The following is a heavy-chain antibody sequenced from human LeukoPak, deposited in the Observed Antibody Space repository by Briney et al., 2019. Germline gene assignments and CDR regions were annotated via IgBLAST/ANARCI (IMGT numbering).Heavy chain of an antibody. CDR1: GFTFSDYY. Sequence: PGGSLRLSCAASGFTFSDYYMSWIRQAPGKGLEWVSYISSSSSYTNYADSVKGRFTISRDNAKNSLSLQMNSLRAEDTAVYYCARDMDTAMVIDYWGQGTLVTVSS. V-gene: IGHV3-11*06. CDR2: ISSSSSYT. J-gene: IGHJ4*02. CDR3: ARDMDTAMVIDY. D-gene: IGHD5-18*01.